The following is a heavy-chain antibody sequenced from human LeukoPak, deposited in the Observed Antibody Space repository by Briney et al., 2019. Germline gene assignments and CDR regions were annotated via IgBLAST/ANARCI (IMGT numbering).Heavy chain of an antibody. D-gene: IGHD4-11*01. Sequence: PSETLSLTCAVYGGPFSDYYWTWIRQPPGKGLEWIRDINHSGSANYNPSLKSRVTISVDRSRNQFYLRLSPVTVADTALYYCARERASNNYNNWLDPWGRGTLVTVSS. J-gene: IGHJ5*02. CDR3: ARERASNNYNNWLDP. CDR1: GGPFSDYY. CDR2: INHSGSA. V-gene: IGHV4-34*01.